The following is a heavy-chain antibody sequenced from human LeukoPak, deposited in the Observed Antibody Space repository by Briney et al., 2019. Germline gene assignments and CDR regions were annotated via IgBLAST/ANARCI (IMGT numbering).Heavy chain of an antibody. CDR3: ARHFSAYDHFDY. J-gene: IGHJ4*02. V-gene: IGHV5-10-1*01. CDR2: IDPGDSYT. D-gene: IGHD5-12*01. Sequence: GASLNICCKGSGYSFTNYWIGWVRQMPGKDLEWMGGIDPGDSYTNYSPPFQGHVTISADKSFSTAWLQWSSLQASDTAMYYCARHFSAYDHFDYWGQGTLVTVSS. CDR1: GYSFTNYW.